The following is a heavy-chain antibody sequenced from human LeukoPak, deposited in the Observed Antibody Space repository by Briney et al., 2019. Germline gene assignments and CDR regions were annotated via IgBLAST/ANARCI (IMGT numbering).Heavy chain of an antibody. CDR2: IYTSGST. V-gene: IGHV4-4*07. J-gene: IGHJ3*02. Sequence: PSETLSLTCTVSGGSISSYYWSWIRQPAGKGLEWIGRIYTSGSTNYNPSLKSRVTMSVDTSKNQFSLKLSSVTAADTAVYYCARDYYDSSGYYYLDSFDIWGQGTKVTVSS. CDR1: GGSISSYY. CDR3: ARDYYDSSGYYYLDSFDI. D-gene: IGHD3-22*01.